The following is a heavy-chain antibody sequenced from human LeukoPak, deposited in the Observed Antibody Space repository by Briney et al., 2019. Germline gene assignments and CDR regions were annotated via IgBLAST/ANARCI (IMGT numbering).Heavy chain of an antibody. CDR2: IRFDAGNQ. D-gene: IGHD2-21*02. CDR1: GFTFRSYG. V-gene: IGHV3-30*02. J-gene: IGHJ4*02. CDR3: ARGHTPYCGRDCFTLFDN. Sequence: PGGSLRLSCVASGFTFRSYGFHWVRQAPGKGLEWVAFIRFDAGNQYYADSVKGRFTISRDTSKNKLYLQMNSLRVEDTAVYYCARGHTPYCGRDCFTLFDNWGQGTLVTVSS.